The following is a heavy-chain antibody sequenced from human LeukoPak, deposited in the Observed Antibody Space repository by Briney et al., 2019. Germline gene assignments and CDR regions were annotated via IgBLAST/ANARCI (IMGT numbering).Heavy chain of an antibody. CDR2: LSGSGISR. J-gene: IGHJ4*02. D-gene: IGHD3-10*01. CDR1: GFTFSDYY. V-gene: IGHV3-23*01. CDR3: AKAGYFEY. Sequence: GGSLRLSCAASGFTFSDYYMSWIRQVPGKGLEWVSGLSGSGISRYYTDSVKGRFTISRDNSKNTLYLQMNSLRAEDTAVYYCAKAGYFEYWGQGTLVTVSS.